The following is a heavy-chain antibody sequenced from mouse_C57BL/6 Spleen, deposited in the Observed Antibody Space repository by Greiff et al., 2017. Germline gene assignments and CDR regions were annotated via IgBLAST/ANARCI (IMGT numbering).Heavy chain of an antibody. V-gene: IGHV1-80*01. D-gene: IGHD2-1*01. Sequence: VQLQQSGAELVKPGASVKISCKASGYAFSSYWMNWVKQRPGKGLEWIGQIYPGDGDTNYNGKFKGKATLTADKSSSTAYMQLSSLTSEDSAVDFCARSDYGNYVNYAMDYWGQGTSVTVSS. CDR2: IYPGDGDT. CDR1: GYAFSSYW. J-gene: IGHJ4*01. CDR3: ARSDYGNYVNYAMDY.